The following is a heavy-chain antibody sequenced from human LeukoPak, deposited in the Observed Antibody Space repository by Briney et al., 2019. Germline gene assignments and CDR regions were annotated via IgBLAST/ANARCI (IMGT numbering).Heavy chain of an antibody. CDR3: ARGKGGRYCSSTSCYLWFDP. J-gene: IGHJ5*02. Sequence: SETLSLTCTVSGYSISSGYYWGWIRQPPGKGLEWIGEINHSGSTNYNPSLKSRVTISVDTSKNQFSLKLSSVTAADTAVYYCARGKGGRYCSSTSCYLWFDPWGQGTLVTVSS. CDR2: INHSGST. D-gene: IGHD2-2*01. CDR1: GYSISSGYY. V-gene: IGHV4-38-2*02.